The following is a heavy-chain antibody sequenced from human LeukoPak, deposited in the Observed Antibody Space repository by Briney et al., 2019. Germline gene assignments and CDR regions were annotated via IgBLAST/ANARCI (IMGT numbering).Heavy chain of an antibody. D-gene: IGHD3-10*01. CDR2: ISSSSSCI. CDR3: ASSYYYGSGSYYNSDY. CDR1: GFTFSSYS. J-gene: IGHJ4*02. V-gene: IGHV3-21*01. Sequence: PGGSLRLSCAASGFTFSSYSMNWVRQAPGKGLEWVSSISSSSSCIYYADSVKGRFTISRDNAKNSLYLQMNSLRAEDTAVYYCASSYYYGSGSYYNSDYWGQGTLVTVSS.